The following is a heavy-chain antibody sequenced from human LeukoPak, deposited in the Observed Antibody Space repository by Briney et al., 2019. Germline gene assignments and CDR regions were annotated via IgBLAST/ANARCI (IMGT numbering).Heavy chain of an antibody. CDR3: ARDLRYFDWYGGNWFDP. D-gene: IGHD3-9*01. CDR2: INHSGST. J-gene: IGHJ5*02. V-gene: IGHV4-34*01. Sequence: PSETLSLTCAVYGGSFSGYYWSWIRQPPGKGLEWIGEINHSGSTNYNPSLKCRVTISVDTSKNQFSLKLSSVTAADTAVYYCARDLRYFDWYGGNWFDPWGQGTLVTVSS. CDR1: GGSFSGYY.